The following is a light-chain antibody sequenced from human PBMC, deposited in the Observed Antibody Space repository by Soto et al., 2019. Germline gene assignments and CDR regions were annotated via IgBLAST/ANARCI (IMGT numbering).Light chain of an antibody. J-gene: IGLJ2*01. CDR3: GTCDSSQSVGV. Sequence: QSVLTQPPSVSAAPGQKVTISCSGSSSNIGNNYVSWYQQLPGTAPKLLIYDNNKRPSGIPDRFSGSKSGTSATLGITGLQAGDEADYYCGTCDSSQSVGVFGGGTKLTVL. V-gene: IGLV1-51*01. CDR1: SSNIGNNY. CDR2: DNN.